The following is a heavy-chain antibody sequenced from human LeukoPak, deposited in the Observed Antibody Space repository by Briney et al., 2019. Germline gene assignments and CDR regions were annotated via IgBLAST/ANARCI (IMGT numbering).Heavy chain of an antibody. J-gene: IGHJ4*02. D-gene: IGHD6-19*01. V-gene: IGHV3-9*01. Sequence: GRSLRLSCAASGFTFDDYAMHWVRQAPGKGLEWVSGISRNSGSIGYADSVKGRFTISKDNAKNSLYLQMNSLRAEDTALYYCAKDKARYSSGWYYFDYWGQGTLVTVSS. CDR2: ISRNSGSI. CDR3: AKDKARYSSGWYYFDY. CDR1: GFTFDDYA.